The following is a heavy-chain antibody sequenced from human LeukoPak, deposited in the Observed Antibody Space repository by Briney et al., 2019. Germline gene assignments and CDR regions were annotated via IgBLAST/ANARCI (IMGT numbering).Heavy chain of an antibody. V-gene: IGHV5-51*01. D-gene: IGHD2-2*01. J-gene: IGHJ4*02. Sequence: GESLKISCKASGYSFTNYWIGWVRPMRGKGLEWMWIIYPGDSDTKYSPSFQGQVTISADKSISTAYLQWSSLKASDTAIYYCARPYQGDFWGQGTLVTVSS. CDR1: GYSFTNYW. CDR2: IYPGDSDT. CDR3: ARPYQGDF.